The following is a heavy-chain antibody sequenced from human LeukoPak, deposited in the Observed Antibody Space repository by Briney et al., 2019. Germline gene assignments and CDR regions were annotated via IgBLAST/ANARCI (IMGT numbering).Heavy chain of an antibody. D-gene: IGHD5-24*01. CDR3: TREQWLPDY. V-gene: IGHV3-11*05. J-gene: IGHJ4*02. CDR2: ISKTSSYT. CDR1: GFKFSDYY. Sequence: GRSLRLSCAASGFKFSDYYMNWIRQAPGKGLEWVSQISKTSSYTNYADSVRGRFTISRDNARNSLYLQMNSLRAEDTAVYYCTREQWLPDYWGQGTLVTVSS.